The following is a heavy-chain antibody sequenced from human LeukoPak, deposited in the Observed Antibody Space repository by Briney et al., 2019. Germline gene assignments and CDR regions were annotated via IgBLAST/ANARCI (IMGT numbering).Heavy chain of an antibody. Sequence: PGGSLRLSCAASGFTFNSYAMSWVRQAPGKGLEWVSAISGSGGSIYYADSVKGRFTISRDNSKNSLYLQMNSLRADDTAVYYCAKDQVRQQLIRALDCWGQGTLVTVSS. CDR3: AKDQVRQQLIRALDC. V-gene: IGHV3-23*01. D-gene: IGHD6-13*01. CDR2: ISGSGGSI. J-gene: IGHJ4*02. CDR1: GFTFNSYA.